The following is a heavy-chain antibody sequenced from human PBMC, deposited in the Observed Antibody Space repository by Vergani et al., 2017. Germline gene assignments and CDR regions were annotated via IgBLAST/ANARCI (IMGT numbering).Heavy chain of an antibody. Sequence: QVQLVESGGGLVKPGGSLRLSCAAFGFTFSDYYMSWIRKAPGKGLEWVSYISGSGSTIDYADSVKGRFTISRDNAKNALYLQMNSLRAEDTAVYYWAREPFWDGYNVNYYYYYMDVWGKGTTVTVSS. V-gene: IGHV3-11*01. CDR2: ISGSGSTI. J-gene: IGHJ6*03. CDR3: AREPFWDGYNVNYYYYYMDV. CDR1: GFTFSDYY. D-gene: IGHD5-24*01.